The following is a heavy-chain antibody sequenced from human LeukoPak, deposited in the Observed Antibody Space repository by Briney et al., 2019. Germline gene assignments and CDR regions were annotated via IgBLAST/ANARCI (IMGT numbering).Heavy chain of an antibody. CDR2: ISSSSSYI. V-gene: IGHV3-21*01. J-gene: IGHJ3*02. Sequence: GGSLRLSRAASGFTFSSYSMNSGRQAPGEGLEWVSSISSSSSYIYYADSVKGRFTISRDTAKNSLYLQMNSLRAEDTAVYYCASHLSSIADPIWPDAFDIWGQGTMVTVSS. CDR1: GFTFSSYS. CDR3: ASHLSSIADPIWPDAFDI. D-gene: IGHD6-6*01.